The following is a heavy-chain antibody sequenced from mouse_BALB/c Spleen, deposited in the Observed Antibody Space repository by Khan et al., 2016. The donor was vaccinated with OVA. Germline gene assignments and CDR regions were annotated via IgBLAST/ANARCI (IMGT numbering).Heavy chain of an antibody. V-gene: IGHV14-3*02. D-gene: IGHD2-2*01. CDR1: GFTIKDTY. CDR2: IDPANGDT. J-gene: IGHJ3*01. Sequence: VQLKQSGAELVKPGASVKLSCTGSGFTIKDTYMHWMNQRPEQGLEWIGRIDPANGDTKYGPKFQDKATLTADTSSTTAYLQLSSLTSGDTAVGFCATLYGYPFAYWGQGTLVSVS. CDR3: ATLYGYPFAY.